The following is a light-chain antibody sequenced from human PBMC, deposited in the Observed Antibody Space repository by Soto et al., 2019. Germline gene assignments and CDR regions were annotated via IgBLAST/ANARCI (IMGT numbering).Light chain of an antibody. J-gene: IGKJ4*01. CDR1: QSVGTW. Sequence: DAQMTQSPSTLSASIGDRVFITCRASQSVGTWLAWYQQKPGKAPDLLIYDASNLESGVPSRFSGSGSGTEFTLTINGLQPADFATYYCQQYYVYPLTFGGGTKVDIK. CDR3: QQYYVYPLT. CDR2: DAS. V-gene: IGKV1-5*01.